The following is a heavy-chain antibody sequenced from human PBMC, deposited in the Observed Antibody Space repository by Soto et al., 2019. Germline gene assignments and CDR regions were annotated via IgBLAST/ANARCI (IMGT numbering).Heavy chain of an antibody. CDR2: INSDGSRA. CDR1: GFIFSNYW. V-gene: IGHV3-74*01. Sequence: GXPLRLSGVASGFIFSNYWIHWVSQAPGKGLVWVSHINSDGSRATYADSVKGRFTISRDNAKNKLYLQMSSLRAEDTAVYYCTDPFAVDIVSWGPGTLVTVSS. CDR3: TDPFAVDIVS. D-gene: IGHD5-12*01. J-gene: IGHJ5*02.